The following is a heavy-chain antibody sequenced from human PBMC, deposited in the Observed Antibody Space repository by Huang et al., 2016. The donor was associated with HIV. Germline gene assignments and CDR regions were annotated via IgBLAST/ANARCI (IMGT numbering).Heavy chain of an antibody. V-gene: IGHV4-61*01. CDR1: GGSVSSGSYY. D-gene: IGHD1-26*01. J-gene: IGHJ5*02. Sequence: QVQLQESGPGLVTPSETLSLTCTVSGGSVSSGSYYWSWIRQPPGKGLEWIGYIYYSGSTKYKPTLKSRVTISVDTSKNQLSLKLSCVTAADTAVYYCAREGVGSDDHWGQGTLVTVSS. CDR3: AREGVGSDDH. CDR2: IYYSGST.